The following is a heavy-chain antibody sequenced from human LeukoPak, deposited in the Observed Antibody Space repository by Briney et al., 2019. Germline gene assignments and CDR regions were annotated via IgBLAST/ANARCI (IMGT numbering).Heavy chain of an antibody. CDR2: IILNGRT. Sequence: SETLSLTCAVYGRSFSGYCWSWVSQTPGKGLEWVGEIILNGRTTYNPSLNSRVTISVDTSKNQSSLKLSSVTAADTALYYCARVYWSQPAKYSFDYWGQGTLVTVSS. CDR1: GRSFSGYC. V-gene: IGHV4-34*12. J-gene: IGHJ4*02. D-gene: IGHD2-8*02. CDR3: ARVYWSQPAKYSFDY.